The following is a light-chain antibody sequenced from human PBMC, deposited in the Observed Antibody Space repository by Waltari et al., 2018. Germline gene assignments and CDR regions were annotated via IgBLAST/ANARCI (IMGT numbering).Light chain of an antibody. CDR2: GAS. CDR1: QRISMF. CDR3: QQTYSTHLT. V-gene: IGKV1-39*01. J-gene: IGKJ4*01. Sequence: DIQLTQSPPSLSASVGDRVTITCRASQRISMFLNWYQQKPGKAPNLLIYGASSLKRGVPSRFSGSGSGTDFTLTISSLHPEDFATYYCQQTYSTHLTFGGGTKVEIK.